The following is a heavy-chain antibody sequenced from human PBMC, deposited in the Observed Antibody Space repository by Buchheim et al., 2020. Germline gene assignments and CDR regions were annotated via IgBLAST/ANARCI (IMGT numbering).Heavy chain of an antibody. CDR1: GYTFTSYD. V-gene: IGHV1-8*01. CDR2: MNPNSGNT. CDR3: ARANYGDRRDYYYYGMDV. D-gene: IGHD4-17*01. J-gene: IGHJ6*02. Sequence: QVQLVQSGAEVKKPGASVKVSCKASGYTFTSYDIQWVRQATGQGLEWMGWMNPNSGNTGYAQKFQVRVTMARNTSISTDYLELSSLRSEDTAVYYSARANYGDRRDYYYYGMDVWGQVTT.